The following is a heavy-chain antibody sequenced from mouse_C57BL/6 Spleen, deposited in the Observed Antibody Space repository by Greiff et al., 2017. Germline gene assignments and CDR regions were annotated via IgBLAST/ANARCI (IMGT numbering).Heavy chain of an antibody. V-gene: IGHV1-55*01. CDR2: IYPGSGST. J-gene: IGHJ1*03. Sequence: QVQLQQPGAELVKPGASVKMSCKASGYTFTSYWITWVKQRPGQGLEWIGDIYPGSGSTNYNEKFKSKATLTVDTSSSTAYMQLSSLTSEDSAVYYCARGFITTVVNYWYFDVWGTGTTVTVSS. CDR1: GYTFTSYW. D-gene: IGHD1-1*01. CDR3: ARGFITTVVNYWYFDV.